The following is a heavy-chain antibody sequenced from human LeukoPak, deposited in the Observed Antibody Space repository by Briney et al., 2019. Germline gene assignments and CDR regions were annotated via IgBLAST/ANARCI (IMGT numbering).Heavy chain of an antibody. J-gene: IGHJ4*02. D-gene: IGHD3-16*01. CDR1: GFSFSNCS. Sequence: GGSLRLSCAASGFSFSNCSMNWVRQAPGKGRVWVSRINSDGSSTSYADSVKGRFAISRDNAKNTPYLQLNSLRAEDPAVYYFAGGGLPDYFDYWGQGTLVTVSS. CDR2: INSDGSST. V-gene: IGHV3-74*01. CDR3: AGGGLPDYFDY.